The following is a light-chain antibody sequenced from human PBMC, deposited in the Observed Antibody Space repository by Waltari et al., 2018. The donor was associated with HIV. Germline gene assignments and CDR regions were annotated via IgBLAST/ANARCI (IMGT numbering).Light chain of an antibody. J-gene: IGKJ4*01. CDR3: QQSNTFPLT. Sequence: DIQVTQSPSSVPASVGDRVTITCRASQGVSSWLAWYQQRPGKAPQLLIHGISTLQSGVPSRFSGGGSGTDFTLTINSLQTEDSATYYCQQSNTFPLTFGGGTKVEIK. V-gene: IGKV1-12*01. CDR2: GIS. CDR1: QGVSSW.